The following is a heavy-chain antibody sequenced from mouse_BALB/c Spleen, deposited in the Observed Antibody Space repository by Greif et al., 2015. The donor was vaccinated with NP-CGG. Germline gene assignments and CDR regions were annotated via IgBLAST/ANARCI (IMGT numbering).Heavy chain of an antibody. CDR1: GYTFTSYW. D-gene: IGHD2-3*01. J-gene: IGHJ4*01. CDR3: AIYDGYYYHAMDY. V-gene: IGHV1S81*02. Sequence: QVQLQQPGAELVKPGASVKLSCKASGYTFTSYWMHWVKQRPGQGLEWIGEINPSNGRTNYNEKFKSKATLTVDKSSSTAYMQLSSLTSEDSAVYYCAIYDGYYYHAMDYWGQGTSVTASS. CDR2: INPSNGRT.